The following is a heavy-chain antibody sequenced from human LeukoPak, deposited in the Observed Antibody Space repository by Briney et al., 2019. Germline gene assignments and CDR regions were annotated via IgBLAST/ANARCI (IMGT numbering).Heavy chain of an antibody. Sequence: SQTLSLTCTVSGGSISSGSYYWSWIRQPAGKGLEWIGRIYTGGSTNYNPSLKSRVTISVDTSKNQFSLKLSSVTAADTAVYYCARGSGSYLIYWGQGTLVTVSS. J-gene: IGHJ4*02. CDR1: GGSISSGSYY. CDR3: ARGSGSYLIY. D-gene: IGHD1-26*01. CDR2: IYTGGST. V-gene: IGHV4-61*02.